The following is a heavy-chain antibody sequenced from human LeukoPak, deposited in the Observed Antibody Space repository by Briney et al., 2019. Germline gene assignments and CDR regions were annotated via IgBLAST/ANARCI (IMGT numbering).Heavy chain of an antibody. V-gene: IGHV3-48*02. CDR2: ISSSSGTI. CDR1: GFTFSTYR. CDR3: ARDQSDYYGSGSYSEGSY. J-gene: IGHJ4*02. Sequence: PGGSLRLSCAASGFTFSTYRMKWVRQAPGKGLEWVSYISSSSGTIYYADSVKGRFTISRDNAKNSLYLQMNGLRDEDTAVYYCARDQSDYYGSGSYSEGSYWGQGTLVTVSS. D-gene: IGHD3-10*01.